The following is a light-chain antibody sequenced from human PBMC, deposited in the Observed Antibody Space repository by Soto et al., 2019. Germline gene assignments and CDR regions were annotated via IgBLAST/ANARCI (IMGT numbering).Light chain of an antibody. J-gene: IGLJ1*01. V-gene: IGLV2-14*01. Sequence: QSALTQPASVSGSPGQSITISCTGTSGDVGAYDFVSWYQQHPGKAPRLMIYNVNNRPAGASNRFSGSKSGSTASLTISTLQAEDEADYYCASFTNTFSSVFGAGTKVTVL. CDR2: NVN. CDR3: ASFTNTFSSV. CDR1: SGDVGAYDF.